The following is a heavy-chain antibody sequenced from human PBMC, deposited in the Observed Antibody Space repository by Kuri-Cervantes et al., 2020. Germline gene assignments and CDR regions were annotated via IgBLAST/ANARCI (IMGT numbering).Heavy chain of an antibody. CDR1: GYSFTSYW. V-gene: IGHV5-51*01. D-gene: IGHD6-13*01. CDR2: IYPGDSDT. J-gene: IGHJ5*02. CDR3: ARLEIAREQRLVRPWFDP. Sequence: GGSLRLSCKGSGYSFTSYWIGWVRQMPGKGLEWMGIIYPGDSDTRYSPSFQGQVTISADKSISTAYLQWSSLKASDTAMYYCARLEIAREQRLVRPWFDPWGQGTLVTVSS.